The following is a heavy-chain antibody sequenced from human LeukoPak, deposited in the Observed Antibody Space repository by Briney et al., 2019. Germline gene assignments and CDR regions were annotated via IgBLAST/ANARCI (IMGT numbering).Heavy chain of an antibody. D-gene: IGHD3-22*01. CDR3: ARQQYYYDNSGSWFYYYGMDV. Sequence: SETLSLTCTVSGGSISRYYWSWIRQVPGQGLEWIGYIYYSGSTNYNPSLKSRVTISVDTSKNQFSLKLSSVTAADTALYYCARQQYYYDNSGSWFYYYGMDVWGPGTTVTVSS. CDR2: IYYSGST. CDR1: GGSISRYY. V-gene: IGHV4-59*08. J-gene: IGHJ6*02.